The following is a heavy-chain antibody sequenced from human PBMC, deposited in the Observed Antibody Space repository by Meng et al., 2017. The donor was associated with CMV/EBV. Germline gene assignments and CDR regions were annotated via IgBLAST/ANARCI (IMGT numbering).Heavy chain of an antibody. V-gene: IGHV2-5*02. CDR1: GFSLSTSGVG. CDR3: AHRGRIAAAGTDWFDP. J-gene: IGHJ5*02. Sequence: QIPLKESVPPLVKPTQTLTLTCTSSGFSLSTSGVGVGWIRQPPGKALEWLALIYWDDDKRYSPSLKSRLTITKDTSKNQVVLTMTNMDPVDTATYYCAHRGRIAAAGTDWFDPWGQGTLVTVSS. CDR2: IYWDDDK. D-gene: IGHD6-13*01.